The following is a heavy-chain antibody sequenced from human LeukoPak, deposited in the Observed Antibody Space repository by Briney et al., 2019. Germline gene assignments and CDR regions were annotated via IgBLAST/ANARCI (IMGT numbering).Heavy chain of an antibody. CDR3: AKFAGDSSGLYSYFDY. D-gene: IGHD6-19*01. Sequence: PGGSLRLSCAVSGVIFSNYAMAWVRQAPGKGLEWVSTISGSGAGTYYADSVKGRYTISRDNSKNTVFLQMNSLRAEDTAGYYCAKFAGDSSGLYSYFDYWGQGTLVTVSS. CDR1: GVIFSNYA. CDR2: ISGSGAGT. V-gene: IGHV3-23*01. J-gene: IGHJ4*02.